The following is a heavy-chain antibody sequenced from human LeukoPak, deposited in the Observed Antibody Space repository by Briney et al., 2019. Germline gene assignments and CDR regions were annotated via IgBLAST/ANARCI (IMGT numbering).Heavy chain of an antibody. CDR1: SYTFTNHG. D-gene: IGHD3-22*01. Sequence: ASVKVSCKASSYTFTNHGISWVRQAPGQGLEWMGIINPSGGSTSYAQKFQGRVTMTRDTSTSTVYMELSSLRSEDTAVYYCARARYYDSSGYGHDYWGQGTLVTVSS. V-gene: IGHV1-46*01. J-gene: IGHJ4*02. CDR2: INPSGGST. CDR3: ARARYYDSSGYGHDY.